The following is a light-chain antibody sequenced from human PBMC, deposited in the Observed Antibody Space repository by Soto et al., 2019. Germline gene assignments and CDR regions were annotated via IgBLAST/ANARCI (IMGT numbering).Light chain of an antibody. V-gene: IGKV1-39*01. CDR2: AAS. CDR3: QKSYSTLT. Sequence: DIQMTQSPSSLSASVGDRVTITCRASQSISSYLNWYQQKPGKAPKLLIYAASSLQSGVPSRFSGSGSGTDFTLTISRLQPEDFASYYCQKSYSTLTCGGGTKVELK. J-gene: IGKJ4*01. CDR1: QSISSY.